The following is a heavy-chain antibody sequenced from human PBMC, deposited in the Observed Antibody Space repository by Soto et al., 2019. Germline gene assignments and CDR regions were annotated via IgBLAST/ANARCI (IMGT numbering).Heavy chain of an antibody. V-gene: IGHV3-30*18. J-gene: IGHJ4*02. CDR2: ISYDGSNK. Sequence: GGSLRLSCAASGFTLSRYVMHWVRQAPGKGLEWVAVISYDGSNKYYADSVKGRFTISRDNSKNTLYLQMNSLRAEDTAVYYCAKDAYYYDSSGYPHFDYWGQGT. CDR1: GFTLSRYV. D-gene: IGHD3-22*01. CDR3: AKDAYYYDSSGYPHFDY.